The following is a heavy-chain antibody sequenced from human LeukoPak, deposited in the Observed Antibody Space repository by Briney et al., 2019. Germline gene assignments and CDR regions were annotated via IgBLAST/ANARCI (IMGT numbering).Heavy chain of an antibody. D-gene: IGHD3-22*01. CDR1: GFTFSSYA. Sequence: GGSLRLSCAASGFTFSSYAMSWVRQAPGKGLEWVSAISGSGGSTYYADSVKGRFTISRDNSKNTLYLQMNSLRAEDTAVYYCAKDFSYYYDSSGSHLDYWGQGTPVTVSS. CDR2: ISGSGGST. V-gene: IGHV3-23*01. J-gene: IGHJ4*02. CDR3: AKDFSYYYDSSGSHLDY.